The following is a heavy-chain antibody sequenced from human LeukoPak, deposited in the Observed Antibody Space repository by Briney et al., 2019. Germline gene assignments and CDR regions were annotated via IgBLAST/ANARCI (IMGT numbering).Heavy chain of an antibody. CDR3: ARDNGGAFDY. D-gene: IGHD3-16*01. Sequence: PGGSLRLSCVASGFAFETYTMNWVRQAPGKGPVWVARINTDGSSTAYAHSVKGRFTISRDNVKNTLYVQMNSLRADDTAFYYCARDNGGAFDYWGLGTLVTVSS. J-gene: IGHJ4*02. CDR2: INTDGSST. V-gene: IGHV3-74*03. CDR1: GFAFETYT.